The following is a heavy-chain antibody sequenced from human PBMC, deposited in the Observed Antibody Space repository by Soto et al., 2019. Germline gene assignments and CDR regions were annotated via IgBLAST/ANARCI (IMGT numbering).Heavy chain of an antibody. V-gene: IGHV1-18*01. CDR2: ISAYNVDT. Sequence: GKLVQSGAEVKRPGASVKVSCRASGYTFTSYGISWGRQAPGQGLEWMGWISAYNVDTKLSQKFEARVSMTTDTSTNTAYMELRSLRSDDTADYYCARDSFTHNAIVTWAFDIWGQRTRVTVSS. CDR3: ARDSFTHNAIVTWAFDI. J-gene: IGHJ3*02. D-gene: IGHD5-18*01. CDR1: GYTFTSYG.